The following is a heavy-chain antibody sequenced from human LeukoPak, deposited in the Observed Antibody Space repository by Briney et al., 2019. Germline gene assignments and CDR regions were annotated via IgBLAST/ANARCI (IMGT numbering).Heavy chain of an antibody. D-gene: IGHD1-26*01. J-gene: IGHJ6*03. Sequence: ASVKVSCKASGYTFTSHGISWVRQAPGQGLEWMGWITTYNGKTNYAHKIQGRVTMATDTSTSTAYVGLRSLRSDDTAVYYCARLGSPIYYYYIDVWGKGPTVTVS. V-gene: IGHV1-18*01. CDR3: ARLGSPIYYYYIDV. CDR2: ITTYNGKT. CDR1: GYTFTSHG.